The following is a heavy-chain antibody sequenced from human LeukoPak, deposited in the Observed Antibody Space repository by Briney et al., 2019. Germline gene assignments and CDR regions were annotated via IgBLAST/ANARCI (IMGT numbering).Heavy chain of an antibody. CDR3: ARGDYDILTGYASAYFDH. J-gene: IGHJ4*02. V-gene: IGHV1-2*02. Sequence: ASVKVSCKASGYTFTGYYMHWVRQAPGQGLEWMGWINPNSGGTNYAQKFQGRVTMTRDTSISTAYMELSRLRSDDTAVYYSARGDYDILTGYASAYFDHWGQGTLVTVSS. D-gene: IGHD3-9*01. CDR1: GYTFTGYY. CDR2: INPNSGGT.